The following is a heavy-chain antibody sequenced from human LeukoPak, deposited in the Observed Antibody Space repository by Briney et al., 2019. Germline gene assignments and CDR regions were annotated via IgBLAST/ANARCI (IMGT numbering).Heavy chain of an antibody. V-gene: IGHV1-18*01. Sequence: ASVKVSCKASGYTFTSYGISWVRQAPGQGLEWMGWISAYNDNTNYAQKLQGRVTMTTDTSTSTAYMELRSLRSDDTAVYYCARLVVEDIVVVVAFLSYPLGGMDVWGQGTTVTVSS. CDR3: ARLVVEDIVVVVAFLSYPLGGMDV. CDR1: GYTFTSYG. CDR2: ISAYNDNT. D-gene: IGHD2-15*01. J-gene: IGHJ6*02.